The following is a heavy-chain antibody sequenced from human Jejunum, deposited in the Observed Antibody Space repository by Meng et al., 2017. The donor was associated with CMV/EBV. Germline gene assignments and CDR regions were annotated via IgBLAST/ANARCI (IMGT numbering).Heavy chain of an antibody. D-gene: IGHD3-22*01. CDR1: GSYITNSFY. V-gene: IGHV4-39*07. J-gene: IGHJ4*02. CDR3: ARGIYYYDTSSSHYFDF. CDR2: IYYGGST. Sequence: LDSGPGLLKPSEILSLPATVSGSYITNSFYWAWIRQPPGRGLEWIGSIYYGGSTYYSPSLKSRVTMSVDTSKNRLSLNLNSLTAADTAVYYCARGIYYYDTSSSHYFDFWGQGTLVTVSS.